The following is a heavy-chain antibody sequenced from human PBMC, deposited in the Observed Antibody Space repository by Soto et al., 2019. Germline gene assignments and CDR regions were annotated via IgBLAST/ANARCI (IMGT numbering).Heavy chain of an antibody. J-gene: IGHJ6*02. Sequence: EVQLVESGGGLVKPGGSLRLSCAASGFTFSSYNMKWVRQAPGKGLEWVSSISSSSSYIYYADSVKGRVTVSRDNARKSLFLQMNSVRAEDTAVYYCARDGLSDYYCMDVWGQGATVTVSS. V-gene: IGHV3-21*01. D-gene: IGHD2-2*03. CDR2: ISSSSSYI. CDR3: ARDGLSDYYCMDV. CDR1: GFTFSSYN.